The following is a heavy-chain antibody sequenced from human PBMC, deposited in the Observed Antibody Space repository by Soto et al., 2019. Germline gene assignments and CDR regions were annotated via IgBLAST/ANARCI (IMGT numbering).Heavy chain of an antibody. CDR1: EFSFRSYW. CDR2: IKQGGNEK. Sequence: EVQLVESGGGLVQPGGSLRLSCVASEFSFRSYWMSWVRQAPAKGLEWVANIKQGGNEKDYVDSVKGRFTISRDNAKSSLYLQMNSLTGEDTAVYYCARLWSGGVYWGQGTLVTVSS. J-gene: IGHJ4*02. V-gene: IGHV3-7*05. D-gene: IGHD3-3*01. CDR3: ARLWSGGVY.